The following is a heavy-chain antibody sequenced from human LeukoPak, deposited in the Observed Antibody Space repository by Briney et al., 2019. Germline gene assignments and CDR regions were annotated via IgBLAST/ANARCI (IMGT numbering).Heavy chain of an antibody. Sequence: GGSLRLSCAASGFTFSSYAMSWVRQAPGKGLECISGFSGSGGSTYYADSVKGRFTISRDNSKNTLYLQMNSLKTEDTAVYYCAKGRGEYYYDSSGFGDAFDIWGQGTMVTVSS. CDR3: AKGRGEYYYDSSGFGDAFDI. CDR1: GFTFSSYA. CDR2: FSGSGGST. D-gene: IGHD3-22*01. V-gene: IGHV3-23*01. J-gene: IGHJ3*02.